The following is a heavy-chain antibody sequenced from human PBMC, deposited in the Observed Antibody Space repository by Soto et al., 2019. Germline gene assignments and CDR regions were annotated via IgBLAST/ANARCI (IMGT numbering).Heavy chain of an antibody. CDR1: GGPISSYY. Sequence: NPSETLSLTCTVSGGPISSYYWSWIRQPPGKGLEWIGYIYYSGSTNYNPSLKSRVTISVDTSKNQFSLKLSSVTAADTAVYYCAGEPIKYRTNGVCYKPTPFDYWGQGTLVTVSS. CDR2: IYYSGST. CDR3: AGEPIKYRTNGVCYKPTPFDY. J-gene: IGHJ4*02. D-gene: IGHD2-8*01. V-gene: IGHV4-59*01.